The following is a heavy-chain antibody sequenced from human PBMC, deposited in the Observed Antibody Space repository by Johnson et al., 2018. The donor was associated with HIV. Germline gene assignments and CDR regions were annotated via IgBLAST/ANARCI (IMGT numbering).Heavy chain of an antibody. CDR3: AKRVHSYGYAGAFDI. D-gene: IGHD5-18*01. CDR2: IRYDGNNK. J-gene: IGHJ3*02. CDR1: GFTFSRYG. Sequence: QVQLVESGGGVVQPGGSLRLSCAASGFTFSRYGMHWVRQAPGKGLEWVAFIRYDGNNKYYADSVKGRFTISRDNSKNTVYLQMNSLRAEDTAVYYCAKRVHSYGYAGAFDIWGQGTMVTVSS. V-gene: IGHV3-30*02.